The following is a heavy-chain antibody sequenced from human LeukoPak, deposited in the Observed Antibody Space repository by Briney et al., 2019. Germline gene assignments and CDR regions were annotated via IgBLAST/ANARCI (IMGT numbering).Heavy chain of an antibody. D-gene: IGHD5-18*01. CDR3: ARTRYSYGSAFDY. V-gene: IGHV3-11*04. Sequence: GSLRLSCAASGFTFSDYYMSWIRQAPGKGLEWASYISSSGSTMYYADSVKGRFTISRDNAKNSLYLQMNSLRAEDTAVYYCARTRYSYGSAFDYWGQGTLVTVSS. CDR1: GFTFSDYY. CDR2: ISSSGSTM. J-gene: IGHJ4*02.